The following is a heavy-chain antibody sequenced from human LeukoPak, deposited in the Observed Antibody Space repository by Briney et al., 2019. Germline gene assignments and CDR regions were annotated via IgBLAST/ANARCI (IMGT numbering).Heavy chain of an antibody. CDR1: GGTFSSYA. J-gene: IGHJ5*02. CDR2: IIPIFGTA. V-gene: IGHV1-69*05. D-gene: IGHD1-26*01. Sequence: AASVKVSCKASGGTFSSYAISWVRQAPGQGLEWMGGIIPIFGTANYAQKIQGRVTITTDESTSTAYMELSSLRSEDTAVYYCARGPRIVGATTGFDPWGQGTLVTVSS. CDR3: ARGPRIVGATTGFDP.